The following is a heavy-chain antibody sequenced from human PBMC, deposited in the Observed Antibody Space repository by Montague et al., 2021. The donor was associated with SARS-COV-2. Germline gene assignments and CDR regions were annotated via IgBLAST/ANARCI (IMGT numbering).Heavy chain of an antibody. CDR2: XDWTHDQ. V-gene: IGHV2-70*01. J-gene: IGHJ4*02. CDR3: ARNRLSVFDF. Sequence: PALVKPTQTLTLTCSFSGFSLTTPGVSVGWIRQPPGRALEWLALXDWTHDQYYSRSLGTRLTISPGTSKSQVVLTLTNVDTVDTATYCCARNRLSVFDFWGQGTLVTVSS. CDR1: GFSLTTPGVS. D-gene: IGHD2/OR15-2a*01.